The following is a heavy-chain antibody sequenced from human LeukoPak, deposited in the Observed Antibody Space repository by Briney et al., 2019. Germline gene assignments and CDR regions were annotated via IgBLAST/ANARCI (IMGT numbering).Heavy chain of an antibody. Sequence: PGGSLRLSCAASGFTFSSYAMHWVRQAPGKGLEWVAVISYDGSNKYYADSVKGRFTISRDNSKNTLYLQMNSLRAEDTAVYYCARDPEWGTWILAQYYFDYWGQGTLVTVSS. D-gene: IGHD1-14*01. CDR2: ISYDGSNK. CDR3: ARDPEWGTWILAQYYFDY. J-gene: IGHJ4*02. V-gene: IGHV3-30-3*01. CDR1: GFTFSSYA.